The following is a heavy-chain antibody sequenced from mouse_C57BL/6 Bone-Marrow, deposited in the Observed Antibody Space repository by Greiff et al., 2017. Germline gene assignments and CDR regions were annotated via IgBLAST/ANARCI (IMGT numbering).Heavy chain of an antibody. CDR2: ILPSIGRT. V-gene: IGHV15-2*01. CDR1: DSEVFPIAY. Sequence: VKLQESGSELRSPGSSVKLSCKDFDSEVFPIAYMSWVRQKPGHGFEWIGGILPSIGRTIYGEKFEDKATLDADTLSNTAYLELNSLTSEDSAIYYCARKNYYGSSFDWYFDVWGTGTTVTVSS. J-gene: IGHJ1*03. D-gene: IGHD1-1*01. CDR3: ARKNYYGSSFDWYFDV.